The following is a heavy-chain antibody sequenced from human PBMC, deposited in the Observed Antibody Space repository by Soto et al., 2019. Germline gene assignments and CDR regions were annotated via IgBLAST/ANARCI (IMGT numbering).Heavy chain of an antibody. CDR1: GFTFSDYP. CDR3: ARDFIVGAPDYFDY. D-gene: IGHD1-26*01. CDR2: ISYDGRVK. V-gene: IGHV3-30*04. Sequence: HPGGPLRISCAASGFTFSDYPMHWVRQAPGKGLEWVAVISYDGRVKYYVDSVKGRFTISRDDSKNTLYLQMNSLRVDDTAVYYCARDFIVGAPDYFDYWGQGT. J-gene: IGHJ4*02.